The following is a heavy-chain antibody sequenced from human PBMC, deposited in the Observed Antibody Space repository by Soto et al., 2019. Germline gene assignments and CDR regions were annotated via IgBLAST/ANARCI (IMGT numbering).Heavy chain of an antibody. CDR3: ARDFPLESIVLVPAAMKADAFDI. J-gene: IGHJ3*02. CDR2: ISSSSSYI. V-gene: IGHV3-21*01. CDR1: GFTFSSYS. D-gene: IGHD2-2*01. Sequence: GGSLRLSCAASGFTFSSYSMNWVRQAPGKGLEWVSSISSSSSYIYYADSVKGRFTISRDNAKNSLYLQMNSLRAEDTAVYYCARDFPLESIVLVPAAMKADAFDIWGQGTMVTVSS.